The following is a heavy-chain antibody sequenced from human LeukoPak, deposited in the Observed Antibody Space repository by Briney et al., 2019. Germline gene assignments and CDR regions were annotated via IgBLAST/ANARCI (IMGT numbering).Heavy chain of an antibody. CDR1: GYTFSNYY. D-gene: IGHD3-16*02. CDR2: IITYNGNT. CDR3: AREGHVWGSYRYEALGDY. J-gene: IGHJ4*02. Sequence: ASVKVSCKASGYTFSNYYMHWVRQAPGQGLEWMGYIITYNGNTNYAQKLQGRVTMTTDTSTSTAYMELRSLRSDDTAVYYCAREGHVWGSYRYEALGDYWGQGTLVTVSS. V-gene: IGHV1-18*04.